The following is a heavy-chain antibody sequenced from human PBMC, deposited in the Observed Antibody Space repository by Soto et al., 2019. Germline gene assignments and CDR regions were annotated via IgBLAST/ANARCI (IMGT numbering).Heavy chain of an antibody. CDR1: GCSISSGCYY. CDR3: ERSVGVAAAGPFDY. Sequence: SGTHSLACTVSGCSISSGCYYRSLIRQHPGKGLVWIGYIYYSGSTYYNPSLKSRVTISVDTSKNQFSLKLSSVTAADTAVYYCERSVGVAAAGPFDYWGQGTLV. CDR2: IYYSGST. D-gene: IGHD6-13*01. J-gene: IGHJ4*02. V-gene: IGHV4-31*03.